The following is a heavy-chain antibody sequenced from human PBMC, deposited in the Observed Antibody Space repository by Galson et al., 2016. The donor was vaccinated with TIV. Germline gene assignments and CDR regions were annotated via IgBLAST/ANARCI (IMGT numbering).Heavy chain of an antibody. CDR3: AREGRDGYNPYFDY. J-gene: IGHJ4*02. Sequence: SLRLSCAASGFTFSIYNMNWVRQPPGKGLEWISYISTTSSLIYYADSVRGRFTISRDNAKNSLYLQMNSLRADDTAVYYGAREGRDGYNPYFDYWGQGTLVTVSS. V-gene: IGHV3-48*01. D-gene: IGHD5-24*01. CDR2: ISTTSSLI. CDR1: GFTFSIYN.